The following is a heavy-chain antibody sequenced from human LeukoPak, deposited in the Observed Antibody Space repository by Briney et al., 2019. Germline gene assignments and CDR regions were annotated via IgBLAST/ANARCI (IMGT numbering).Heavy chain of an antibody. D-gene: IGHD3-10*01. J-gene: IGHJ5*02. CDR3: AREDLDLGDQTFDP. V-gene: IGHV4-39*07. CDR2: IYYSGGT. CDR1: GGSISSSSYY. Sequence: PSETLSLTCTVSGGSISSSSYYWGWIRQPPGKGLEWIGSIYYSGGTYYNPSLKSRVTISVDTSKNQFSLKLSSVTAADTAVYYCAREDLDLGDQTFDPWGQGTLVTVSS.